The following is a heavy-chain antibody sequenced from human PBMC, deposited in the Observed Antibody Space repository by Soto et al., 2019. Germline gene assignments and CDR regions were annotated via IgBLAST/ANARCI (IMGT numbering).Heavy chain of an antibody. J-gene: IGHJ4*02. D-gene: IGHD5-12*01. Sequence: PGRSLRLSCTASVFSFASFALTWVRQAPGQGLEWVATIVGSDAKTYYADSVKGRFSISRDTSRNTVYLQMNNLRADDTAIYYCAKWTYLDFWGQGTRVTVSS. CDR1: VFSFASFA. CDR2: IVGSDAKT. V-gene: IGHV3-23*01. CDR3: AKWTYLDF.